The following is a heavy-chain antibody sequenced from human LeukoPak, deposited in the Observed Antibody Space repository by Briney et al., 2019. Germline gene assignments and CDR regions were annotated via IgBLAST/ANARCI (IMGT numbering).Heavy chain of an antibody. J-gene: IGHJ6*03. CDR2: IIPIFGTA. Sequence: ASVKVSCKASGGTFSSYAISWVRQAPGQGLEWMGGIIPIFGTANYAQKFQGRVTITTDESTSTAYMELSSLRSEDTAVYYCARVSGITGTLSDYYYMAVWGKGTTVTVSS. D-gene: IGHD1-7*01. CDR1: GGTFSSYA. CDR3: ARVSGITGTLSDYYYMAV. V-gene: IGHV1-69*05.